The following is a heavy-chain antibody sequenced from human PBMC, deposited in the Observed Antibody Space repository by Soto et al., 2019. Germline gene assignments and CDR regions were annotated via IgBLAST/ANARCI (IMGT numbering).Heavy chain of an antibody. CDR3: ARVPDR. D-gene: IGHD2-2*01. J-gene: IGHJ5*02. CDR2: INHSGST. Sequence: SETLSLTCTVSGGSISGYYWSWIRQPPGKGLEWIGEINHSGSTNYNPSLKSRVTISVDTSKNQFSLKLSSVTAADTAVYYCARVPDRWGQGTLVTVS. V-gene: IGHV4-34*01. CDR1: GGSISGYY.